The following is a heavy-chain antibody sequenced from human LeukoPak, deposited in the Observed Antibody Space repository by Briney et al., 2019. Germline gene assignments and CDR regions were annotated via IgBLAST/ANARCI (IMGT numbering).Heavy chain of an antibody. Sequence: PGGSLRLSCAASGFTFSSYAMSWVRQAPGKGLEWVSAISGSGGSTYYADSVKGRFTISRDNSKNTLYLQMNSLRAEDTAVYYCAKSVRQQRSSKLIFDYWGQGTLVTVSS. J-gene: IGHJ4*02. CDR2: ISGSGGST. CDR3: AKSVRQQRSSKLIFDY. CDR1: GFTFSSYA. D-gene: IGHD6-13*01. V-gene: IGHV3-23*01.